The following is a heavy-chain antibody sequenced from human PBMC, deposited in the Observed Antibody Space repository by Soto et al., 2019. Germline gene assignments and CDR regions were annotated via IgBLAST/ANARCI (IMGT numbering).Heavy chain of an antibody. D-gene: IGHD1-7*01. J-gene: IGHJ4*02. V-gene: IGHV3-11*06. Sequence: QVQVVESGGASVKAGGSLRLSCVASGLTFDDFYMNWIRQAPGKGLEWVSYSDPSGTSTNYTDSVKGRFIISRDNAKESLYLEMNSLRPEDTAVYYCARGGWNYENAFDLWGQGTLVTVSS. CDR1: GLTFDDFY. CDR2: SDPSGTST. CDR3: ARGGWNYENAFDL.